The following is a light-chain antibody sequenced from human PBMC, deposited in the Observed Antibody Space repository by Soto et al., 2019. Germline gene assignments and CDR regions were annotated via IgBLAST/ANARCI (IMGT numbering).Light chain of an antibody. Sequence: EVALTQSPGTLSLSPGERATLSCRASQSVSRYLAWFQHKPGQAPRVLIYSASTRATGIQDRFSGSGSGTDFTLTISRLEPEDFAVYYCQHYAGSPWTFGQGTKVEIK. CDR1: QSVSRY. CDR2: SAS. J-gene: IGKJ1*01. CDR3: QHYAGSPWT. V-gene: IGKV3-20*01.